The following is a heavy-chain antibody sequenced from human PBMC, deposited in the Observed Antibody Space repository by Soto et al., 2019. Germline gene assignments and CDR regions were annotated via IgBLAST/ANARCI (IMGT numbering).Heavy chain of an antibody. Sequence: SVKVSCKASGYTFTGYYMHWVRQAPGQGLEWLGRIIPIFGTTNYAKKLQGRVTISADKSTLTSYMELHSLTSDDTALYYCARDRTDSGYYTNWLDPWGQGTQVTVSS. V-gene: IGHV1-69*06. J-gene: IGHJ5*02. CDR2: IIPIFGTT. CDR3: ARDRTDSGYYTNWLDP. D-gene: IGHD3-22*01. CDR1: GYTFTGYY.